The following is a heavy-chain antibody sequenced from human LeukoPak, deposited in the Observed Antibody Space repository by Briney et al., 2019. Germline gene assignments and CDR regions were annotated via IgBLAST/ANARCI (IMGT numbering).Heavy chain of an antibody. J-gene: IGHJ4*02. Sequence: ASVSVSCKASGYTFTVYYMHWVRQAPGQGREWMGWINPNSGGTNYAQKFQGRVTMTRDTSISTAYMELSRLRSDDTAVYYCARAGVVVVAATYFDYWGQGTLVTVSS. CDR1: GYTFTVYY. CDR2: INPNSGGT. D-gene: IGHD2-15*01. V-gene: IGHV1-2*02. CDR3: ARAGVVVVAATYFDY.